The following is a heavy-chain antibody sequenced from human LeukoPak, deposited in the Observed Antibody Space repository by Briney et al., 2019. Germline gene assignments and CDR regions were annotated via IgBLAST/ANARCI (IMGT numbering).Heavy chain of an antibody. CDR3: ARDTYYYNSSAFYHYYYGMDV. D-gene: IGHD3-22*01. CDR2: ISYDGSNK. V-gene: IGHV3-30*03. Sequence: GRPLRLSCTASGFNLSSYGVHWVRQAPGEGLEWVAVISYDGSNKYYGDSVKGRFTISRDNSKNTLYLQMNSLRAEDTAVYYCARDTYYYNSSAFYHYYYGMDVWGQGTTVTVSS. CDR1: GFNLSSYG. J-gene: IGHJ6*02.